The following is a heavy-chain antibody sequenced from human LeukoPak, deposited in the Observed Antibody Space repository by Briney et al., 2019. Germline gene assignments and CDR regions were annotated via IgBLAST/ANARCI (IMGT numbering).Heavy chain of an antibody. J-gene: IGHJ6*03. Sequence: PSETLSLTCTVSGGSISSGDYYWSWIRQPPGKGLEWIGYIYYSGSTFYNPSLKSRVTISVDTSKNQFSLNLSSVTAAATAVYYCARADVVVVPAAASAYMDAWGKGTTVLVSS. CDR3: ARADVVVVPAAASAYMDA. D-gene: IGHD2-2*01. V-gene: IGHV4-30-4*08. CDR2: IYYSGST. CDR1: GGSISSGDYY.